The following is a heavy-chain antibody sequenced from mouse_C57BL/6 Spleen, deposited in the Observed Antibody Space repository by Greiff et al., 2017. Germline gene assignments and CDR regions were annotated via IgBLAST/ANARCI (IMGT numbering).Heavy chain of an antibody. CDR3: ARRRDYDTFDY. CDR2: IDPSDSYT. D-gene: IGHD1-1*01. J-gene: IGHJ2*01. V-gene: IGHV1-50*01. Sequence: QVQLQQPGAELVKPGASVKLSCKASGYTFTSYWMQWVKQRPGQGLEWIGEIDPSDSYTNYNQKFKGKATLTVDTSSSTAYMQLSSLTSEDSAVYYCARRRDYDTFDYWGQGTTLTVSS. CDR1: GYTFTSYW.